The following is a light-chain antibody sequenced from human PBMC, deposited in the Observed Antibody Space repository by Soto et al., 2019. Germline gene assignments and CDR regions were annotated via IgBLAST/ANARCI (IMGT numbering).Light chain of an antibody. V-gene: IGLV3-21*02. J-gene: IGLJ2*01. CDR2: DDS. CDR1: NIRGYS. Sequence: SYELTQPPSVSVAPGQTAKIACGGDNIRGYSVHWYLQKSGQAPVLVVYDDSDRTAGIPERFSGSNFGNMATLSISRVEAGDEAEYYCQVWDSRGDRPVFGGGTKLTVL. CDR3: QVWDSRGDRPV.